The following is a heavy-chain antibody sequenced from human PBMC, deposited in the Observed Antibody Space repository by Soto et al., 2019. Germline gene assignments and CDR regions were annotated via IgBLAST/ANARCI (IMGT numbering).Heavy chain of an antibody. J-gene: IGHJ5*02. CDR1: GGSFSGYY. CDR2: INYSGST. V-gene: IGHV4-34*01. Sequence: SETLSLTCAVYGGSFSGYYWSWIRQPPGKGLEWIGEINYSGSTNYNSSLKSRITVSVDTSKNQFSLKLRSVTAADTAVYYCARLRRYTSTRGNWFDTWGQGTLVTVSS. D-gene: IGHD2-2*01. CDR3: ARLRRYTSTRGNWFDT.